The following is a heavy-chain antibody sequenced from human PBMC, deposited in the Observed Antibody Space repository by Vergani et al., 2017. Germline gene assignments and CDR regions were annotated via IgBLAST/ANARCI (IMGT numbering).Heavy chain of an antibody. CDR2: ISYDGTQK. V-gene: IGHV3-30*03. D-gene: IGHD2-15*01. Sequence: QVHLVESGEGVVQPGRSLSLSCEVSGFTSSYYGMHWVRPAPGKGREWVAVISYDGTQKYYADSLKGRFTISRDNSKSPLYLQMNSLRTEDTAVYYCATKSCGTPGCQIGYFREWGQGTLVTVSS. CDR1: GFTSSYYG. J-gene: IGHJ1*01. CDR3: ATKSCGTPGCQIGYFRE.